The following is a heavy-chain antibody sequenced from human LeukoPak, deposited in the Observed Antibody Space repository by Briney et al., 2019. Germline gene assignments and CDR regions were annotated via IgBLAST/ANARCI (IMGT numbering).Heavy chain of an antibody. V-gene: IGHV1-69*04. CDR3: ARANWNYDSSAFDI. Sequence: SVKVSCKASGCTFSSYAISWVRQAPGQGLEWMGRIIPILGIANYAQKFQGRVTITSDKSTSTAYMELSSLRSEDTAVYYCARANWNYDSSAFDIWGQGTMVTVSS. CDR2: IIPILGIA. J-gene: IGHJ3*02. CDR1: GCTFSSYA. D-gene: IGHD1-7*01.